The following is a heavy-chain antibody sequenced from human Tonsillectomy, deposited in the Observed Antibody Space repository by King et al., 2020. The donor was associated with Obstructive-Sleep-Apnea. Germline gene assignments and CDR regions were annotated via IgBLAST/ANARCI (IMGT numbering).Heavy chain of an antibody. J-gene: IGHJ4*02. D-gene: IGHD6-19*01. CDR3: VTREGRNQWLAYFDY. CDR2: TYYSGST. V-gene: IGHV4-39*07. Sequence: QLQESGPGLVKPSETLSLTCNVSGDFISSSSYYWGWIRQPPGKGLEWIGSTYYSGSTYYNPSLKSRVTISTDTSKNQIFLKLNSVTAADTAVYYCVTREGRNQWLAYFDYWGQGTLVTVSS. CDR1: GDFISSSSYY.